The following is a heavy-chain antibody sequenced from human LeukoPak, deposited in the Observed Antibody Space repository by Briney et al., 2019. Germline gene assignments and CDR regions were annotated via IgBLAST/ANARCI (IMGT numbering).Heavy chain of an antibody. J-gene: IGHJ4*02. CDR2: INHSGTT. CDR1: GGSFSDYY. V-gene: IGHV4-34*01. D-gene: IGHD5-18*01. CDR3: ARGMTAFFDY. Sequence: SETLSLTCAVYGGSFSDYYWSWIRQPPGKGLEYIGEINHSGTTNYNPSLKSRVTMSVDTSKNQFSLKLSSVTAADTAVYYCARGMTAFFDYWGQGTLVTVSS.